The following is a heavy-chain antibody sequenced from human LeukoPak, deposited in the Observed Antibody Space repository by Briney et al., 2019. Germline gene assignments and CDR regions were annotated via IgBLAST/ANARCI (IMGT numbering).Heavy chain of an antibody. V-gene: IGHV1-2*02. CDR3: ARRGAGYGYDY. D-gene: IGHD5-18*01. J-gene: IGHJ4*02. CDR1: GYTFSDYY. Sequence: ASVKVSCKASGYTFSDYYIHWVRQAPGQGLEWMGWINPNNDDTNYAQKLQGRVTMTRDTSISTACMELSRLTSDDTAVYSCARRGAGYGYDYWGQGTLGTVTS. CDR2: INPNNDDT.